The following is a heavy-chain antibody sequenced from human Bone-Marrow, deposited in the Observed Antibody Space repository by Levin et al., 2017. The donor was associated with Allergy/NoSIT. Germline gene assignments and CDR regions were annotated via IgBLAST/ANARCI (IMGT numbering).Heavy chain of an antibody. V-gene: IGHV1-2*02. Sequence: ASVKVSCTVSGYTFTDYYIHWVRQTPGQGLEWIGWIDPTRGDTKFAANLPPLFFLTRNSSISTAYMELGRLRSDDTALYYCARGGTSSNDYWGQGTLVTVSS. J-gene: IGHJ4*02. CDR2: IDPTRGDT. CDR3: ARGGTSSNDY. CDR1: GYTFTDYY. D-gene: IGHD6-13*01.